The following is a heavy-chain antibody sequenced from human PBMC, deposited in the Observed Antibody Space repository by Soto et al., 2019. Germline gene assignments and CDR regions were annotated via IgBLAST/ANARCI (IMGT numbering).Heavy chain of an antibody. CDR2: ISGSGGST. J-gene: IGHJ5*02. CDR1: GFTFSSYA. V-gene: IGHV3-23*01. D-gene: IGHD1-1*01. Sequence: EVQLSESGGGLVQSGGSLRLSCAASGFTFSSYAMGWVRQAPGKGLEWVSSISGSGGSTYYADSVKGRFTFSRDNSKNTVYLQMNGLRAEDTAVYYCAKDVSGTTGGWFDPWGQGTLVTVSS. CDR3: AKDVSGTTGGWFDP.